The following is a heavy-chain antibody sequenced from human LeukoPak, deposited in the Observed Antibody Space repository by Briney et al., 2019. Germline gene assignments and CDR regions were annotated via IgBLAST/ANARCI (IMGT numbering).Heavy chain of an antibody. CDR3: ARGRRYRYHWFDP. V-gene: IGHV4-31*01. J-gene: IGHJ5*02. Sequence: PSETLSLTCTVSGDSISRCGLYWTWMGHRPGKGREGIVYIYYSGSSNYNPTLETKVTLSIDTSKNQFSLKLSSVTAADTAVYYCARGRRYRYHWFDPWGQGTLVTVSS. CDR1: GDSISRCGLY. D-gene: IGHD5-18*01. CDR2: IYYSGSS.